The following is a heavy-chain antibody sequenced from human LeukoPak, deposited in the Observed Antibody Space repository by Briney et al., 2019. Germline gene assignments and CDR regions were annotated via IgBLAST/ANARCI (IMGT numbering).Heavy chain of an antibody. CDR1: GDSVSSNSGS. V-gene: IGHV6-1*01. Sequence: SQTLSLTCALSGDSVSSNSGSWSWLRQSPSRGPEWLGRIYYRSRWHYEYAVSVQNRISISPDTTKNQFSLQLNSMSPDDSAVYYCVSGGDWGFGWYFDVWGRGALVTVSS. J-gene: IGHJ2*01. CDR3: VSGGDWGFGWYFDV. CDR2: IYYRSRWHY. D-gene: IGHD7-27*01.